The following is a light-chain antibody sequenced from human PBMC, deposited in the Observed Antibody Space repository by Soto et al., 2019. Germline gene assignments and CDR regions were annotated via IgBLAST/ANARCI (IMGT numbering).Light chain of an antibody. CDR3: QQFHYRWT. V-gene: IGKV3-15*01. J-gene: IGKJ1*01. Sequence: EIVMTQSPAPLSVSPGQRATLSCRASQNIDNKLVWYQQKPGQVPRLLIYDASTRATGIQARFSGRGSGTDFTLTSRILQSEDSAFYYWQQFHYRWTCGQGTKVDIK. CDR1: QNIDNK. CDR2: DAS.